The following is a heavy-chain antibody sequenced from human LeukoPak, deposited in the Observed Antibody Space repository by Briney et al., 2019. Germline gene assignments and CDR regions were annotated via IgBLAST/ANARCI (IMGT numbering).Heavy chain of an antibody. D-gene: IGHD3-22*01. CDR1: GFTFSSYS. J-gene: IGHJ3*02. Sequence: GGSLRLSCAASGFTFSSYSMNWVRQAPGKGLEWVSSISSSSSYIYYADSVKGQFTISRDNAKNSLYLQMNSLRAEDTAVYYGPRGAVTYYYDSSGAPDAFDIWGQGTMVTVSS. V-gene: IGHV3-21*01. CDR3: PRGAVTYYYDSSGAPDAFDI. CDR2: ISSSSSYI.